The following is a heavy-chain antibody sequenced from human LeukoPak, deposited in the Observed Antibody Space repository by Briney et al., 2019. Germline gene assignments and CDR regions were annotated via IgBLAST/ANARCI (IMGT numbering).Heavy chain of an antibody. V-gene: IGHV4-59*08. D-gene: IGHD3-22*01. Sequence: SWDTLSPTCPVATGSMPTYYRSWIQQPPRKGLGWIGFTWNSGTTHYNPSLKGRITISADTSKNQFSLKLSSVTAADTAVYYCARLVYDTSDYYYFDHWGQGTLVTVSS. J-gene: IGHJ4*02. CDR3: ARLVYDTSDYYYFDH. CDR2: TWNSGTT. CDR1: TGSMPTYY.